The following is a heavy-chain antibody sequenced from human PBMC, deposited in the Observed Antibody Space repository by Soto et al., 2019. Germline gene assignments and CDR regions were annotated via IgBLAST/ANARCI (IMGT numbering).Heavy chain of an antibody. CDR2: IYHSGST. J-gene: IGHJ5*02. CDR3: ARVPGP. Sequence: PSDTLSLTCAVSGGSISRGGYSWSWIRQPPGKGLEWIGYIYHSGSTYYNPSLKSRVTISVDRSKNQFSLKLSSVTAADTAVYYCARVPGPWGQGTLVTVSS. V-gene: IGHV4-30-2*01. CDR1: GGSISRGGYS.